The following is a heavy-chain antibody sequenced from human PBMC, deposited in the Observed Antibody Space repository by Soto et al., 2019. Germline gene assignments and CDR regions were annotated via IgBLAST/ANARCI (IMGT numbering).Heavy chain of an antibody. CDR2: ISSSSSYI. V-gene: IGHV3-21*01. CDR1: GFTFSSYS. Sequence: GGSLRLYCAASGFTFSSYSMNWVRQAPGKGLEWVSSISSSSSYIYYADSVKGRFTISRDNAKNSLYLQMNSLRAEYTAVYYCARDQGGIAVYFDYWGQGTLVTVSS. D-gene: IGHD6-19*01. J-gene: IGHJ4*02. CDR3: ARDQGGIAVYFDY.